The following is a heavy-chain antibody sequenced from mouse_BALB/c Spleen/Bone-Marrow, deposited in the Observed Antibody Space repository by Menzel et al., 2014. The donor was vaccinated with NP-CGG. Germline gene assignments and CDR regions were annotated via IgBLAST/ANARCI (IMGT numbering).Heavy chain of an antibody. CDR2: IDISDSYT. J-gene: IGHJ2*01. CDR3: ARGGANVDY. Sequence: QVQLQQSGAEFVMPGASVKMSCKASCHTFTDHWMHWVKQRPGQGLEWIGAIDISDSYTTYNQKFKGKATLTVDESSSTAYMQLSRLTSEDSAVYYCARGGANVDYWGQGTTLTVSS. V-gene: IGHV1-69*01. CDR1: CHTFTDHW.